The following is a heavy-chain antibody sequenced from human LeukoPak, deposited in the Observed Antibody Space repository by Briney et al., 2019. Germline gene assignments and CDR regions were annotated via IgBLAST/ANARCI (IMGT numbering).Heavy chain of an antibody. V-gene: IGHV3-7*01. CDR3: ARDYFNCSSTSCQSYYYYYYMDV. CDR1: GFSFSSYW. Sequence: GGSLRLSCEGSGFSFSSYWMTWVRHLPGKGPEWVANIRQDESERYFADSVKGRFTISRDNAKNTLYLQMNSLRAEDTAVYYCARDYFNCSSTSCQSYYYYYYMDVWGKGTTVTVSS. CDR2: IRQDESER. D-gene: IGHD2-2*01. J-gene: IGHJ6*03.